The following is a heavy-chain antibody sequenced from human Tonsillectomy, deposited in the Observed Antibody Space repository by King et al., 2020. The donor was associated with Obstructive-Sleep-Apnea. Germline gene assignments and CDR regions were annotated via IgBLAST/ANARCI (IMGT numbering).Heavy chain of an antibody. V-gene: IGHV4-31*03. CDR2: ISYSGTT. Sequence: VQLQESGPGLVKPSQTLSLTCSVSGGSISSGGYYWTWIRQHPGKGLEWIGYISYSGTTSHNPSLKGRLTISVDTSENQFSLKLISVTAADTAVYYCARGPQTGDALDYWGQGTLVTVSS. J-gene: IGHJ4*02. CDR3: ARGPQTGDALDY. CDR1: GGSISSGGYY. D-gene: IGHD7-27*01.